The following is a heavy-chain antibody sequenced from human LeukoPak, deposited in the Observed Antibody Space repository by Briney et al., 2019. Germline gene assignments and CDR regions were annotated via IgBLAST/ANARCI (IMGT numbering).Heavy chain of an antibody. J-gene: IGHJ4*02. CDR2: ISRSSSDT. V-gene: IGHV3-11*05. CDR1: GFXFSDYY. Sequence: GGSLRLSCAASGFXFSDYYISWIRQAPGKGLEWVSYISRSSSDTNYADSVKGRFTISRDNAKNSLYLQMNSLRAEDTAVYYCARGLTTVTSLASYWGQGTLVTVSS. D-gene: IGHD4-17*01. CDR3: ARGLTTVTSLASY.